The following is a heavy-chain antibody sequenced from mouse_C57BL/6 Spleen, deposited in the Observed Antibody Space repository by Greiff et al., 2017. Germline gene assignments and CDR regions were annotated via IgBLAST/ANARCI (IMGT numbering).Heavy chain of an antibody. CDR1: GYTFTDYN. V-gene: IGHV1-18*01. CDR2: INPNNGGT. J-gene: IGHJ4*01. CDR3: ARYHDGYYGGDAMDY. Sequence: EVQLQQSGPELVKPGASVKIPCKASGYTFTDYNMDWVKQSHGKSLEWIGDINPNNGGTCYNQKFKGKATLTVDKSSSTAYMELRSLTSEDTAVYYCARYHDGYYGGDAMDYWGQGTSVTVSS. D-gene: IGHD2-3*01.